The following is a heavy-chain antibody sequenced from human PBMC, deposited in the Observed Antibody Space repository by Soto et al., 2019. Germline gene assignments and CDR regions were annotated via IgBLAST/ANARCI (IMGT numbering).Heavy chain of an antibody. CDR1: GYTLTELS. CDR2: FDPEDGET. CDR3: ATLPITMVRGVIITFNY. V-gene: IGHV1-24*01. D-gene: IGHD3-10*01. Sequence: ASVKVSCKVSGYTLTELSMHWVRQAPGKGLEWMGGFDPEDGETIYAQKFQGRVTMTEDTSTDTAYMELSSLRSEDTAVHYCATLPITMVRGVIITFNYWGQGTLVTVSS. J-gene: IGHJ4*02.